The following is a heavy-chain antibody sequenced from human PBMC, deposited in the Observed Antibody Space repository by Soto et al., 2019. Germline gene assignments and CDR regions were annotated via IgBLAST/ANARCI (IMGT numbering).Heavy chain of an antibody. CDR1: GGTFSSYT. J-gene: IGHJ4*02. CDR3: ATQGALGFCSSTSCYALDY. Sequence: QVQLVQSGAEVKKPGSSVKVSCKASGGTFSSYTISWVRQAPGQGLEWMGRIIPILGIANYAQKFQGRVTITADKSTITADMELSSLRSEDTAVYYCATQGALGFCSSTSCYALDYWGQGTLVTVCS. V-gene: IGHV1-69*02. CDR2: IIPILGIA. D-gene: IGHD2-2*01.